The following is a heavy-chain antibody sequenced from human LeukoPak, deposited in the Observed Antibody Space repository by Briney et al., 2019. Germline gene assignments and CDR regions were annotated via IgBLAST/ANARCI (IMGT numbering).Heavy chain of an antibody. CDR2: INWNGGST. CDR1: GFTFSSYG. J-gene: IGHJ4*02. D-gene: IGHD3-22*01. V-gene: IGHV3-20*04. Sequence: PGGSLRLSCAASGFTFSSYGMSWVRQAPGKGLEWVSGINWNGGSTGYADSVKGRFTISRDNAKNSLYLQMNSLRAEDTALCYCARATHYYESSGYDYWGQGTLVTVSS. CDR3: ARATHYYESSGYDY.